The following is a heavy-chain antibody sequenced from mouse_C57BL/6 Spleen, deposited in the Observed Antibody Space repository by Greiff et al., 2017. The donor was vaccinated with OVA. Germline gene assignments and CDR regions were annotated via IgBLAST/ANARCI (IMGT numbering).Heavy chain of an antibody. CDR3: ARGVYYYGSSYGGWYFDV. CDR2: IYPGSGST. V-gene: IGHV1-55*01. D-gene: IGHD1-1*01. J-gene: IGHJ1*03. Sequence: QVQLQQPGAELVKPGASVKMSCKASGYTFTSYWITWVKQRPGQGLEWIGDIYPGSGSTNYNEKFKSKATLTADTSSSTAYMQLSSLTSEDSAVYYCARGVYYYGSSYGGWYFDVWGTGTTVTVSS. CDR1: GYTFTSYW.